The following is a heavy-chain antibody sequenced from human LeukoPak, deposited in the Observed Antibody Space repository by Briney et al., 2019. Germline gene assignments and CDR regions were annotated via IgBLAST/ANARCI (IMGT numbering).Heavy chain of an antibody. CDR2: IYYSGST. CDR3: ARQRSSSWDPNHYSYYMDV. Sequence: PSETLSLTCTVSGGSLSSSSYYWGWIRPPPGKGLEWIGSIYYSGSTYYNPSLKSRVTISVDTSKNQFSLKLSSVTAADTAVYYCARQRSSSWDPNHYSYYMDVWGKGTTVTVSS. V-gene: IGHV4-39*01. CDR1: GGSLSSSSYY. J-gene: IGHJ6*03. D-gene: IGHD6-13*01.